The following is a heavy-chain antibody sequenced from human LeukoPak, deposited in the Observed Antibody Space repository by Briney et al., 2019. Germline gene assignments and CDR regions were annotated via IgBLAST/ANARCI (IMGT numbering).Heavy chain of an antibody. J-gene: IGHJ4*02. CDR1: GGSFSGYY. D-gene: IGHD6-6*01. Sequence: PSETLSLTCAVYGGSFSGYYWSWIRQPPGKGLEWIGEINHSGSTNYNPSLKSRVTISVDTSKNQFSLKLSAVTAADTAVYYCARGGVLEGGQGTLVTVSS. V-gene: IGHV4-34*01. CDR2: INHSGST. CDR3: ARGGVLE.